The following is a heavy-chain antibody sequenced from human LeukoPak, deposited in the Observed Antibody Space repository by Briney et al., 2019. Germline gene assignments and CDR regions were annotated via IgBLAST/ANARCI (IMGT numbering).Heavy chain of an antibody. CDR3: ARDNNAGANWFDP. V-gene: IGHV1-69*05. J-gene: IGHJ5*02. CDR1: GGTFSSYA. CDR2: IIPIFGTA. D-gene: IGHD1/OR15-1a*01. Sequence: ASVKVSCKASGGTFSSYAISWVRQAPGQGLEWMGGIIPIFGTANYAQKVQGRVTITTDESTSTAYMELSSLRSEDTAVYYCARDNNAGANWFDPWGQGTLVTVSS.